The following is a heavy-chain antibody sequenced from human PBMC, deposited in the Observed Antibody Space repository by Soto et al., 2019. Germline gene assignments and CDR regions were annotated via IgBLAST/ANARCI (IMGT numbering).Heavy chain of an antibody. CDR3: ARQGSNEYYYYGMDV. J-gene: IGHJ6*02. CDR2: IIRIFGTP. D-gene: IGHD3-10*01. Sequence: QVQLVQSGAEVKKPGSSVKVSCKASGGTFSSYAINWVRQAPGQGLEWMGGIIRIFGTPDYAQRFQGRVTIPADESTSKAYMEVSSLRSEDTAVYYCARQGSNEYYYYGMDVWGQGTTVTVSS. V-gene: IGHV1-69*12. CDR1: GGTFSSYA.